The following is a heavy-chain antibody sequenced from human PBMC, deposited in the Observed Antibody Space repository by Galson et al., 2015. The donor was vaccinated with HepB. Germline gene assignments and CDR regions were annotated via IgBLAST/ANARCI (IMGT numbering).Heavy chain of an antibody. CDR2: MNPNSGNT. D-gene: IGHD6-19*01. Sequence: SVKVSCKASGYTFTSYDINWVRQATGQGLEWMGWMNPNSGNTGYAQKFQGRVTMTRNTSISTAYMELSSLRSEDTAVYYCARGRSAPRYYYYMDVWGKGTTVTVAS. V-gene: IGHV1-8*01. CDR3: ARGRSAPRYYYYMDV. CDR1: GYTFTSYD. J-gene: IGHJ6*03.